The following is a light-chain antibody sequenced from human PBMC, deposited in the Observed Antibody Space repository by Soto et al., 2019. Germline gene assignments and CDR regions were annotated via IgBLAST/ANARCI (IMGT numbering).Light chain of an antibody. V-gene: IGKV1-5*01. J-gene: IGKJ1*01. CDR2: DVS. CDR1: RLIQRW. Sequence: DIQMTQTPSTLSASVGDRVTITCRASRLIQRWLAWYQQRPGKAPKLLIYDVSSLETGVPSRFSGSGSGTEFTLTISSLQPDDSATYYCQQYSDTWTFGQGTKVEI. CDR3: QQYSDTWT.